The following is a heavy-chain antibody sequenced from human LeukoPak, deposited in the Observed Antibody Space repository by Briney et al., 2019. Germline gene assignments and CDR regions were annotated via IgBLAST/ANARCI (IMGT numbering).Heavy chain of an antibody. CDR3: ARGNIPYSSSWLTLDY. Sequence: PSETLSLTCTVSGGSISSYYWSWIRQPAGKGLEWIGRIYTSGSTNYNPSLKSRVTMSVDTSKNQFSLKLSSVTAADTAVYYCARGNIPYSSSWLTLDYWGQGTLVTVSS. D-gene: IGHD6-13*01. CDR2: IYTSGST. J-gene: IGHJ4*02. V-gene: IGHV4-4*07. CDR1: GGSISSYY.